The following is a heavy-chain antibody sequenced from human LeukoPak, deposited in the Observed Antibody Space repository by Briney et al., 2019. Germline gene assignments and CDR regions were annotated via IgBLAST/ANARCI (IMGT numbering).Heavy chain of an antibody. CDR1: GYTLTGYY. J-gene: IGHJ4*02. D-gene: IGHD6-19*01. CDR2: INPNSGGT. V-gene: IGHV1-2*02. Sequence: GASVKVSCKASGYTLTGYYMHWVRQAPGQGLEWMGWINPNSGGTNYAQKFQGRVTMTRDTSISTAYMELSRLRSDDTAVYYCARAPPYPAVAGTCFDYWGQGTLVTVSS. CDR3: ARAPPYPAVAGTCFDY.